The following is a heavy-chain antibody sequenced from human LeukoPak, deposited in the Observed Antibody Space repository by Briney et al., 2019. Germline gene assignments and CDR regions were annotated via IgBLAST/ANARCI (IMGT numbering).Heavy chain of an antibody. V-gene: IGHV4-30-4*08. CDR1: GGSISSGDYY. Sequence: SQTLSLTCTVSGGSISSGDYYWSWIRQPPGKGLEWIGYIYYSGSTYYNPSLKSRVTISVDTSKNQFSLKLSSVTAADTAAYYCARDHRYCSSTSCYRVSDYWGQGTLVTVSS. CDR2: IYYSGST. CDR3: ARDHRYCSSTSCYRVSDY. D-gene: IGHD2-2*02. J-gene: IGHJ4*02.